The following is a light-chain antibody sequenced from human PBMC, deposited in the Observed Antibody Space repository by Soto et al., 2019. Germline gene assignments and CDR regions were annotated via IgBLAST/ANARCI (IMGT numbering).Light chain of an antibody. CDR2: WAS. V-gene: IGKV4-1*01. CDR1: QSVLYSPNNKNS. CDR3: QQYYRTPPT. Sequence: DIVMTQSPDSLAVSLGERATINCKSSQSVLYSPNNKNSLAWYQQKPGQPPKLFIYWASIRESGVPDRFSGSGYGTALTLTISRLQAEDVAVYYCQQYYRTPPTFGQGTKVEIK. J-gene: IGKJ1*01.